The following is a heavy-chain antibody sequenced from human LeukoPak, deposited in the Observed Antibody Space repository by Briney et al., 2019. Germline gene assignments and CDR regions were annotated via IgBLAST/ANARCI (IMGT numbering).Heavy chain of an antibody. CDR1: GFTFRTAW. V-gene: IGHV3-15*01. D-gene: IGHD2-2*02. CDR2: ITDGGTT. J-gene: IGHJ4*02. Sequence: GGCLRLPCAASGFTFRTAWMSWVRQAPGMGLEWVGRITDGGTTDYAAPVKGRFTISRDDSKNTLYLQMNSLKTDDTGVYYCITFASAAIGCWGQGTLITVSS. CDR3: ITFASAAIGC.